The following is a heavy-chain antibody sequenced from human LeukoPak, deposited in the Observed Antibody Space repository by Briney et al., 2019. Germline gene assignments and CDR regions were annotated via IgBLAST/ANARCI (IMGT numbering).Heavy chain of an antibody. CDR1: GYSISSGYY. J-gene: IGHJ3*02. Sequence: SETLSLTCTVSGYSISSGYYWGWIRQPPGKGLEWIGSIYHSGSTYYNPSLKSRVTISVDTSKNQFSLKLSSVTAADTAVYYCARALIEAPPAFDIWGQGTMVTVSS. CDR2: IYHSGST. D-gene: IGHD2-8*01. V-gene: IGHV4-38-2*02. CDR3: ARALIEAPPAFDI.